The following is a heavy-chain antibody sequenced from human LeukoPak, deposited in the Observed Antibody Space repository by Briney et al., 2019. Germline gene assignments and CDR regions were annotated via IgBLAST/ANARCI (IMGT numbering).Heavy chain of an antibody. V-gene: IGHV4-4*07. CDR3: ATEYYFAMDV. CDR2: IYTSGST. CDR1: GGSISTYN. Sequence: XETLSLTCTVSGGSISTYNWTWIRQPAGEGLEWIGRIYTSGSTNYNPSLKSRVTISVDTSKNQFSLKLTSVTAADTAVYFCATEYYFAMDVWGQGTTVTVSS. J-gene: IGHJ6*02.